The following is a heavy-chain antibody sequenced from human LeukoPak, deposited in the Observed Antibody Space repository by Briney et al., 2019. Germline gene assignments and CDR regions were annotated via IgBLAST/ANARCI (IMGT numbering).Heavy chain of an antibody. CDR3: ARATEMVRGVTLGGFHY. V-gene: IGHV3-30*04. CDR2: ISYDVINK. Sequence: GGSLRLSCAASGFTFSSYAMHGVRQAPGKGLEWGAVISYDVINKYYADSVKGRFTISRDNSKNTLYLQMNSLRAEATAVYYCARATEMVRGVTLGGFHYWGQGTLVTVSS. D-gene: IGHD3-10*01. J-gene: IGHJ4*02. CDR1: GFTFSSYA.